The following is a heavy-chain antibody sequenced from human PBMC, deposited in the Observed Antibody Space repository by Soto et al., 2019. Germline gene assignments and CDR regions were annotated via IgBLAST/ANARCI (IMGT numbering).Heavy chain of an antibody. Sequence: ASVKVSCKASGYTFTSYGISWVRQAPGQGLEWMGWISAYNGNTNYAQKLQGRVTMTTDTSTSTAYMELRSLRSDDTAVYYCAREVAEAGGYYYYGMDVWGQGTTVTVSS. CDR1: GYTFTSYG. D-gene: IGHD6-13*01. J-gene: IGHJ6*02. V-gene: IGHV1-18*01. CDR3: AREVAEAGGYYYYGMDV. CDR2: ISAYNGNT.